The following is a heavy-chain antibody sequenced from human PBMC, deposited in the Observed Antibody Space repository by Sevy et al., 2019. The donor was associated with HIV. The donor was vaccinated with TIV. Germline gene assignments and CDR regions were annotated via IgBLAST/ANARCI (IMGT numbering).Heavy chain of an antibody. CDR3: ASDTCFVTYRGHGGAFDY. J-gene: IGHJ4*02. V-gene: IGHV3-11*01. CDR2: IGTRGGTM. D-gene: IGHD3-10*01. Sequence: GGSLRLSCTASGFTFSNYYMNWIRQTPGKGPEWMSYIGTRGGTMDYADSVKGRFTISRDNAKTSLYLKLDSLRAEDTAVYYGASDTCFVTYRGHGGAFDYWGQGALVTVSS. CDR1: GFTFSNYY.